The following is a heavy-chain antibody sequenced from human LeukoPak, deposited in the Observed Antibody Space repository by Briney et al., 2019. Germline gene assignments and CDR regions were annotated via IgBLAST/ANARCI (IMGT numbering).Heavy chain of an antibody. V-gene: IGHV4-31*03. CDR3: ARSYYYGSGSYYWFDP. CDR1: GGSISSGGYY. J-gene: IGHJ5*02. D-gene: IGHD3-10*01. CDR2: IYYSGST. Sequence: PSQTLSLTCTVSGGSISSGGYYWSWLRQHPGKGLEWIGYIYYSGSTYYNPSLKSRVTISVDTSKNQFSLKLSSVTAADTAVYYCARSYYYGSGSYYWFDPWGQGTLVTVSS.